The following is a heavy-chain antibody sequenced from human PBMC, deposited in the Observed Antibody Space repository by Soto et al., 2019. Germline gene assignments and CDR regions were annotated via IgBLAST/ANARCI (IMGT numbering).Heavy chain of an antibody. V-gene: IGHV3-21*01. Sequence: PGGSLRLSCAASGFTFSSYSMNWVRQAPGKGLEWVSSISSSSNYIYYADSVKGRFTISRDNAKNSLYLQMNSLGAEDTAVYYCARDLVGATIWGQGTLVTVSS. CDR3: ARDLVGATI. CDR2: ISSSSNYI. CDR1: GFTFSSYS. J-gene: IGHJ4*02. D-gene: IGHD1-26*01.